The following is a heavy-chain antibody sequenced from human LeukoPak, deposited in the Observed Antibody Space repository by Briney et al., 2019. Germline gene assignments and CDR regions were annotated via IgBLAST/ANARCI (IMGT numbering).Heavy chain of an antibody. D-gene: IGHD5-18*01. CDR1: GFTFSSYS. J-gene: IGHJ3*02. V-gene: IGHV3-21*01. Sequence: GGSLRLSCAASGFTFSSYSMNWVRQAPGKGLEWVSSISSSSSYIYYADSVKGRFTISRDNAKNSLYLQMNSLRAEDTAVYYCARGQRLWLHAFDIWGQGTMVTVSS. CDR3: ARGQRLWLHAFDI. CDR2: ISSSSSYI.